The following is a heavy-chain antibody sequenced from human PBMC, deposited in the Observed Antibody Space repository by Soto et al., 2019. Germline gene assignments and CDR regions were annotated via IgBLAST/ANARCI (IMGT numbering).Heavy chain of an antibody. CDR3: ARGRLRWLIDY. CDR2: INMDGTST. V-gene: IGHV3-74*01. CDR1: GFTFSNDW. J-gene: IGHJ4*02. Sequence: EVQLVESGGGLVQPGGSLRLSCAASGFTFSNDWMHWVRQAAGKGLVWVSRINMDGTSTNYADSVKGRFTISRDNAKNTLYLQMDSLRAEDTAVYYCARGRLRWLIDYWGQGTLVTVSS. D-gene: IGHD4-17*01.